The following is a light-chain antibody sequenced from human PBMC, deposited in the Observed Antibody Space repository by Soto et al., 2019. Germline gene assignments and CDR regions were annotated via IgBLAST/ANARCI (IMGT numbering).Light chain of an antibody. CDR3: QHYNSYSEA. V-gene: IGKV1-5*03. J-gene: IGKJ1*01. Sequence: DIQMTQSPSTLSGSVGDRVTITCRASQTISSWLAWYQQKPGKAPKLLIYKASTLKSGVPSRFSGSGSGTEFTLTISSLQPDDFPTYSCQHYNSYSEAFGQGTKV. CDR1: QTISSW. CDR2: KAS.